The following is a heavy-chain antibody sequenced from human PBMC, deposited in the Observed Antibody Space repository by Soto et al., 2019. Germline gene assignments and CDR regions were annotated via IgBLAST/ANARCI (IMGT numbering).Heavy chain of an antibody. V-gene: IGHV4-61*08. CDR2: IYYSGST. CDR1: GGSISSGGYY. Sequence: SETLSLTCTVSGGSISSGGYYWSWIRQPPGKGLEWIGYIYYSGSTNYNPSLKSRVTISVDTSKNQFSLKLSSVTAADTAVYYCARGIAVALNWFDPWGQGTLVTVSS. J-gene: IGHJ5*02. CDR3: ARGIAVALNWFDP. D-gene: IGHD6-19*01.